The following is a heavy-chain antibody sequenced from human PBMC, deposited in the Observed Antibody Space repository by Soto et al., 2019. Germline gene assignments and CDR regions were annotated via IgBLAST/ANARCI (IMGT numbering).Heavy chain of an antibody. CDR2: IICSGGST. CDR1: GFTFSNHA. CDR3: AKGLMVRGVIRLRTHDAFDI. V-gene: IGHV3-23*01. J-gene: IGHJ3*02. D-gene: IGHD3-10*01. Sequence: PRGSLRLSCASAGFTFSNHAMSWVRQAPGKGLEWVSAIICSGGSTYYADSVKGRFTIPKDNPKNPLYLQMNSRRAEDTAVYYCAKGLMVRGVIRLRTHDAFDIWGKGKMVTVSS.